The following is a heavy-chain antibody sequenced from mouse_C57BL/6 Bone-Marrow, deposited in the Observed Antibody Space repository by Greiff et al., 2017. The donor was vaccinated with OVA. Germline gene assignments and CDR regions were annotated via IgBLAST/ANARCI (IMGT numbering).Heavy chain of an antibody. D-gene: IGHD4-1*01. Sequence: DVKLVESGGDLVKPGGSLKLSCAASGFTFSSYGMSWVRQTPDKRLEWVATISSGGSYTYYPDSVKGRFTISRDNAKNTLYLQMSSLKSEDTAMYYCARRDNWNFDYWGQGTTLTVSS. V-gene: IGHV5-6*02. J-gene: IGHJ2*01. CDR1: GFTFSSYG. CDR2: ISSGGSYT. CDR3: ARRDNWNFDY.